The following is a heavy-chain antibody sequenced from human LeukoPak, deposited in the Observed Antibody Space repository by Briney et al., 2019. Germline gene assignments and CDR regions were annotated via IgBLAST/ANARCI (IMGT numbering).Heavy chain of an antibody. D-gene: IGHD6-25*01. Sequence: SETLSLTCTVSGGSISTSNYYWGWIRQPPGKGLEWIGEINHSGSTNYNPSLKSRVTISVDTSKNQFSLKLSSVTAADTAVYYCARLSGPHWGQGTLVTVSS. CDR3: ARLSGPH. J-gene: IGHJ4*02. CDR2: INHSGST. CDR1: GGSISTSNYY. V-gene: IGHV4-39*07.